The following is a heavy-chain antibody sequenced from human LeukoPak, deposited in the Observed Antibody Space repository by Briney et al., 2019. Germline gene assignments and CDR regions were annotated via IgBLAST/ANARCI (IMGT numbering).Heavy chain of an antibody. J-gene: IGHJ5*02. CDR1: GFTVTSGY. D-gene: IGHD5-12*01. CDR3: ARARCDTCGYGS. CDR2: LYSGGQT. Sequence: GGSLRLSCAASGFTVTSGYMSWVRQAPGKGLEWVAVLYSGGQTYYAGSVRGRFTISRDASKNTLYLQMNSLRAEDTAKYYCARARCDTCGYGSWGQGTLVTVSS. V-gene: IGHV3-66*02.